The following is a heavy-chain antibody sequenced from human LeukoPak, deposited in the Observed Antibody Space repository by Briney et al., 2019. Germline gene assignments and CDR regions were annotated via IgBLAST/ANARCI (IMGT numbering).Heavy chain of an antibody. Sequence: GGSLRLSCAASGFTFSSYGMHWVRQAPGKGLEWVAFIRYDGSKKYYADSVKGRSTISRDNSKNTLYLQMNSLRAEDTAVYYCAKDQVVDYYDSSGYQYYFEYWGQGTLVTVSS. V-gene: IGHV3-30*02. CDR3: AKDQVVDYYDSSGYQYYFEY. J-gene: IGHJ4*02. CDR1: GFTFSSYG. D-gene: IGHD3-22*01. CDR2: IRYDGSKK.